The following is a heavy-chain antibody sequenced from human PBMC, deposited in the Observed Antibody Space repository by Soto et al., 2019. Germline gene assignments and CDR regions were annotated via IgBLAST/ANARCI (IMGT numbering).Heavy chain of an antibody. J-gene: IGHJ6*02. CDR3: ARVVDYGDPGGVDV. CDR2: IYYSGST. V-gene: IGHV4-61*08. Sequence: PSEALSLTCTVSGGSISSGGYYWSWIRQHPGKGLEWIGYIYYSGSTHYNPSLKSRMSISVDTSKNQLSLKLTSVTAADTAVYYCARVVDYGDPGGVDVWGQGTTVTVSS. CDR1: GGSISSGGYY. D-gene: IGHD4-17*01.